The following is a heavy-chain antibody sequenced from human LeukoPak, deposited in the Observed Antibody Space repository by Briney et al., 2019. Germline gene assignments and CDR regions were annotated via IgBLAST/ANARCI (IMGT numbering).Heavy chain of an antibody. Sequence: ASVKVSCKASGYTFTGYYIHWVRQGPGQGLEWMGWINPNSGGANYAQKFQGRVTMARVTSISTAYTELTRLNSDDTAVYYCARRAVYYYYGMDVWGQGSTVTVSS. CDR3: ARRAVYYYYGMDV. V-gene: IGHV1-2*02. CDR2: INPNSGGA. CDR1: GYTFTGYY. J-gene: IGHJ6*02. D-gene: IGHD6-25*01.